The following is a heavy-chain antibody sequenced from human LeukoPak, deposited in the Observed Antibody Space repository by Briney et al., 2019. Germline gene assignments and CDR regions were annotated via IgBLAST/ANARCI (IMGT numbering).Heavy chain of an antibody. Sequence: RPGGSLRLSCAASGFTFSSYAMSWVRQAPGKGLEWVSAISGSGGSTYYADSVKGRFTISRDNSKNTLYLQMNSLRAEDAAVYYCAKDGGGVVTASFSPPPDLGDWGQGTLVTVSS. J-gene: IGHJ4*02. D-gene: IGHD2-21*02. CDR2: ISGSGGST. V-gene: IGHV3-23*01. CDR3: AKDGGGVVTASFSPPPDLGD. CDR1: GFTFSSYA.